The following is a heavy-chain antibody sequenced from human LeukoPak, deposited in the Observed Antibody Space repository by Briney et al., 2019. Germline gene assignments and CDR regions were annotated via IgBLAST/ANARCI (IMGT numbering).Heavy chain of an antibody. CDR2: IYYLGST. CDR3: ARDRPGSYWYFDL. V-gene: IGHV4-59*01. J-gene: IGHJ2*01. CDR1: GFTFSNYA. D-gene: IGHD3-10*01. Sequence: MPGGSLRLSCAASGFTFSNYAMSWVRQAPGKGLEWVGHIYYLGSTNYNPSLKSRVTISIDTSKNYFSLKLNSVIAADTAVYYCARDRPGSYWYFDLWGRGTLVTVSS.